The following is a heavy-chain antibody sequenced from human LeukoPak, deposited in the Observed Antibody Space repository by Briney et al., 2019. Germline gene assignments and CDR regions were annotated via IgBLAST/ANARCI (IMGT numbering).Heavy chain of an antibody. CDR3: AKDRYSSGWYGDPTALFDY. V-gene: IGHV3-23*01. J-gene: IGHJ4*02. D-gene: IGHD6-19*01. CDR2: ISGSGGST. Sequence: PGGSLRLSCAASGFTFSSYAMSWVRQAPGKGLEWVSAISGSGGSTYYADSVKGRFTISRDNSKNTLYLQMDSLRAEDTAVYYCAKDRYSSGWYGDPTALFDYWGQRTLVTVSS. CDR1: GFTFSSYA.